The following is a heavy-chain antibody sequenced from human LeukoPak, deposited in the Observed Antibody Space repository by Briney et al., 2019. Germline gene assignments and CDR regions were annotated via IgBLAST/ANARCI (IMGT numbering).Heavy chain of an antibody. V-gene: IGHV4-34*01. CDR1: GVSFSGYY. CDR2: INHSGST. Sequence: PSETLSLTCAVYGVSFSGYYWSWIRQPPGKGLEWIGEINHSGSTNYNPSLKSRVTISVDTSNNQFSLKLSSVTAADTAVYYCARYYYDSSGYYLDYWGQGTLVIVSS. CDR3: ARYYYDSSGYYLDY. J-gene: IGHJ4*02. D-gene: IGHD3-22*01.